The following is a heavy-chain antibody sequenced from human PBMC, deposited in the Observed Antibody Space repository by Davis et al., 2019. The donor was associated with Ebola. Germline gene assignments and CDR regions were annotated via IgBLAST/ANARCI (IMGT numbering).Heavy chain of an antibody. CDR3: ARAWGGDQLLPRYYYYYYGMDV. V-gene: IGHV3-7*03. D-gene: IGHD2-2*01. Sequence: LSLTCAASGFTFSGYGMHWVRQAPGKGLAWVANTKQDGSEKYYVDSVKGRFTISRDNAKNSLYLQMNSLRAEDTAVYYCARAWGGDQLLPRYYYYYYGMDVWGQGTTVTVSS. J-gene: IGHJ6*02. CDR1: GFTFSGYG. CDR2: TKQDGSEK.